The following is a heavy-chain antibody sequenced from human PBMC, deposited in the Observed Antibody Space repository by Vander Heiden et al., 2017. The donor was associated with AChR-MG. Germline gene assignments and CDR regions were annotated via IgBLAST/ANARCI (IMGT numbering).Heavy chain of an antibody. Sequence: QVQLQESGPGLVKPSQTLSVTCNVSGGSITSGGYYWSWIRQHPGKGLEWIGYIFDIGTYYNPSLNSRFTMSLDTPKNQFSLNLTSVTAADTAVYYCARAEGYCYGASCYAGYFQVWGRGTLVTVSS. D-gene: IGHD2-15*01. CDR2: IFDIGT. CDR3: ARAEGYCYGASCYAGYFQV. CDR1: GGSITSGGYY. V-gene: IGHV4-31*03. J-gene: IGHJ1*01.